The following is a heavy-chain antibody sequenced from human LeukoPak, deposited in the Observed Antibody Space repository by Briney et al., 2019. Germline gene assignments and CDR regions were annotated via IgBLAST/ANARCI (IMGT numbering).Heavy chain of an antibody. D-gene: IGHD3-9*01. CDR3: AKRVTDYDILTGYHYYGMDV. V-gene: IGHV3-23*01. Sequence: PGGSLRLSCAASGFTFNNYDMSWVRQAPGKGLEWVSIIRSSGGGTYYAESVRGRFTISRDNSRNTLSLQMISLRGEDTAVYYCAKRVTDYDILTGYHYYGMDVWGQGTTVTVSS. J-gene: IGHJ6*02. CDR2: IRSSGGGT. CDR1: GFTFNNYD.